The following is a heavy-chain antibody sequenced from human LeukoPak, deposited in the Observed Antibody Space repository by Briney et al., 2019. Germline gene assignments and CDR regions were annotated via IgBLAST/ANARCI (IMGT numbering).Heavy chain of an antibody. CDR3: ATWAFYHSLDV. Sequence: GGSLRLSCAASGFTFGDYAMHWVRQAPGKGLEWVSLIRADGGRTYYADSVNGRFTISRDNSKNSLYLQMNSLRTDDTALYYCATWAFYHSLDVWGQGSTVTVSS. V-gene: IGHV3-43*02. D-gene: IGHD2/OR15-2a*01. CDR2: IRADGGRT. CDR1: GFTFGDYA. J-gene: IGHJ6*02.